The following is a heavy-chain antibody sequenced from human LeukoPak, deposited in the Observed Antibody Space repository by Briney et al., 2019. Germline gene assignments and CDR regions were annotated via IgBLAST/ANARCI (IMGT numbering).Heavy chain of an antibody. Sequence: GSVKVSSKASGYTFTSYYMHSVPHTPGERVEWRGIVKLSGGRTSSAQKFQGRDTMTRDTSTCTVYMELSSLRSEDTAVYYCAREVAGTTFDYWGRGTLVTVS. D-gene: IGHD4-17*01. V-gene: IGHV1-46*01. CDR2: VKLSGGRT. CDR1: GYTFTSYY. J-gene: IGHJ4*02. CDR3: AREVAGTTFDY.